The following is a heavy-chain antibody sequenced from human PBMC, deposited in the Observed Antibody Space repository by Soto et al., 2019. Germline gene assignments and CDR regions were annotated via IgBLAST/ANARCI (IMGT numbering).Heavy chain of an antibody. CDR1: GGSISSGGYY. CDR2: IYYSGNT. J-gene: IGHJ4*02. Sequence: QVQLQESGPGLVKPSQALSLPCTVSGGSISSGGYYWSWIRQHPGKGLGWIGYIYYSGNTSYHPSLKSRVTLSVVTSNTQFSLKLNSVTAADTAVYYCARTPRYWGQGTLGTVSS. V-gene: IGHV4-31*03. CDR3: ARTPRY.